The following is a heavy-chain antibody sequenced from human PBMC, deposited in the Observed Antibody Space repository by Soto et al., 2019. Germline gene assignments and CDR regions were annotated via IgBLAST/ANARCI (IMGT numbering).Heavy chain of an antibody. CDR3: AHRRGSSVNAFDI. Sequence: QITLKESGPTLVKPTQTLTLTCTFSGFSLSTSGVGVGWIRQPPGKALEWLAFIYWDDDKRYSPSVKSRVTITKDNSKNQVVLTTANMDPVDTAKYYCAHRRGSSVNAFDIWGQGTMFTVSS. D-gene: IGHD2-2*01. CDR2: IYWDDDK. V-gene: IGHV2-5*02. CDR1: GFSLSTSGVG. J-gene: IGHJ3*02.